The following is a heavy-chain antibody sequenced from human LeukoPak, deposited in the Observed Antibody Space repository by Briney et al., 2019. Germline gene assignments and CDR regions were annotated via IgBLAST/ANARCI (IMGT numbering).Heavy chain of an antibody. CDR3: ARGSGSYHTAYMN. Sequence: GEPLNISGKRSGYSFTSYWIGWVRRMHAKGLEWRRFFYPGDSETRYSPSFHGQVTISADKTISTAYLQWSSLEASDTAMYYCARGSGSYHTAYMNWGQGTLVTVSS. D-gene: IGHD1-26*01. J-gene: IGHJ4*02. CDR1: GYSFTSYW. CDR2: FYPGDSET. V-gene: IGHV5-51*01.